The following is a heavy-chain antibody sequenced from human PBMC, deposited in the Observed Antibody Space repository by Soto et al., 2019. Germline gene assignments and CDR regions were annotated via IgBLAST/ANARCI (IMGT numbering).Heavy chain of an antibody. Sequence: ESGGGVVQPGRSLRLSCAASGFTFGSYGMHWVRQAPGKGLEWVAVISYDGSNKYYADSVKGRFTISRDNSKNTLYLRMNSLRAEDTAVYYCAKDSVLYCSSTSCYASGYFQHWGQGTLVTVSS. D-gene: IGHD2-2*01. CDR3: AKDSVLYCSSTSCYASGYFQH. J-gene: IGHJ1*01. CDR1: GFTFGSYG. V-gene: IGHV3-30*18. CDR2: ISYDGSNK.